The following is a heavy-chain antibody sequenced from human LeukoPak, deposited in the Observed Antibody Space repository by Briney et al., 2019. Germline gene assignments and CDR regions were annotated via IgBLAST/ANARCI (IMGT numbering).Heavy chain of an antibody. CDR2: TDPSGGDT. CDR1: GYIFIDYY. V-gene: IGHV1-46*01. Sequence: ASVKVSCKASGYIFIDYYVHWVRQAPGQGLEWMGITDPSGGDTSYAQRFQGRVTMTSDTSTSTVYMELTSLRSEDAAVYYCARDLGFYFNTSGYYYPQPPDYWGQGTLVTVSS. J-gene: IGHJ4*02. CDR3: ARDLGFYFNTSGYYYPQPPDY. D-gene: IGHD3-22*01.